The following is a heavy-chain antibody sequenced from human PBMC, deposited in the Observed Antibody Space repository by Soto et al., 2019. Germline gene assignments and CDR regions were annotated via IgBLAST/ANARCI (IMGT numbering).Heavy chain of an antibody. V-gene: IGHV1-46*01. D-gene: IGHD3-10*01. CDR2: INPSGGST. CDR1: GYTFTSYY. J-gene: IGHJ4*02. CDR3: PRETYYYGSGTLPTGY. Sequence: QVQLVQSGAEVKKPGASVKVSCKASGYTFTSYYMHWVRQAPGQGLEWMGIINPSGGSTSYAQKFQGRVTMTRDTSTSTVYMELSSLRSEDTAVYYCPRETYYYGSGTLPTGYWGQGTLVTVSS.